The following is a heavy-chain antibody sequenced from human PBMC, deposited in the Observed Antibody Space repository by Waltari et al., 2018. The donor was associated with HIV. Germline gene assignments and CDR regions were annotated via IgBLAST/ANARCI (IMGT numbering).Heavy chain of an antibody. V-gene: IGHV3-53*02. CDR1: GFTVSSNY. J-gene: IGHJ6*02. CDR2: IYSGDST. Sequence: EVQLVETGGGLIQPGGSLRLSCAASGFTVSSNYMSWVRQAPGKGLEWVSVIYSGDSTYYADSVKGRFTISRDNSKNTLYLQMNSLRAEDTAVYYCAREAVGLDGMDVWGQGTTVTVSS. CDR3: AREAVGLDGMDV.